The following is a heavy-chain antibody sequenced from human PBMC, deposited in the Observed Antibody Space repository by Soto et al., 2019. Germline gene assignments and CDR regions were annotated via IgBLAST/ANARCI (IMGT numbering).Heavy chain of an antibody. CDR1: GGSFSGYY. Sequence: PSETLSLTCAVYGGSFSGYYWSWIRQPPGKGLEWIGEINHSGSTNYNPSLRSRVTISVDTSKNQFSLKLSSVTAADTAVYYCARGYHYDFWSGSPFDPWGQGTLVTVSS. J-gene: IGHJ5*02. D-gene: IGHD3-3*01. CDR3: ARGYHYDFWSGSPFDP. CDR2: INHSGST. V-gene: IGHV4-34*01.